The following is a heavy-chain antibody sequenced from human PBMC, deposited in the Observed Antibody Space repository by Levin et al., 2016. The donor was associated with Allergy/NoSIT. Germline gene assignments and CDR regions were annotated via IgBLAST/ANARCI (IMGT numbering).Heavy chain of an antibody. D-gene: IGHD6-6*01. Sequence: GESLKISCKGSGYNFDSYWIGWVRQMPGKGLEWMGRIDPSDSYTNYSPSFQGHVTISTDKSINTVYLQWSSLKASDSAMYYCARRVAAAHRPGWDWFDPWGQGTLVTVSS. CDR1: GYNFDSYW. V-gene: IGHV5-10-1*01. CDR3: ARRVAAAHRPGWDWFDP. CDR2: IDPSDSYT. J-gene: IGHJ5*02.